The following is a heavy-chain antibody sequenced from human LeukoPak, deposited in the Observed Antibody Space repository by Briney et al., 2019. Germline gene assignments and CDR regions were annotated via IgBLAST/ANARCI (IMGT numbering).Heavy chain of an antibody. Sequence: GGSLRLSCAASGFTFSDYYMSWIRQAPGKGLEWVSYISSSGSTIYYADSVKGRFTISRDNAKSSLYLQMNSLRAEDTAVYYCARVPEHSSSGWFDPWGQGTLVTVSS. CDR3: ARVPEHSSSGWFDP. CDR2: ISSSGSTI. V-gene: IGHV3-11*04. J-gene: IGHJ5*02. D-gene: IGHD6-6*01. CDR1: GFTFSDYY.